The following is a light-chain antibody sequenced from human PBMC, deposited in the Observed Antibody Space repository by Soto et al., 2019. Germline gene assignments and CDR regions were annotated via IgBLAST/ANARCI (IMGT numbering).Light chain of an antibody. V-gene: IGKV2-30*01. CDR2: KVF. J-gene: IGKJ2*01. Sequence: DVVMTQSPLSLPVTLGQSASISCTSSQSLVYADGNTYLNWLQQRPGQSPRRLIYKVFNRDSGVPERFSGSASGSEFTMTISRVEAEDIGVYYCMQTAHWPYTLVLGTKFDIK. CDR1: QSLVYADGNTY. CDR3: MQTAHWPYT.